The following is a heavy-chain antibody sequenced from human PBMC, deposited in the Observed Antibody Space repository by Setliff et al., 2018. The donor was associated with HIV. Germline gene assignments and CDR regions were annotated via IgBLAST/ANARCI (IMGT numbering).Heavy chain of an antibody. CDR1: GGSISSGDYY. J-gene: IGHJ4*02. D-gene: IGHD5-12*01. V-gene: IGHV4-39*01. CDR3: ARGRRLMAPHYFDN. CDR2: LYSTWST. Sequence: PSETLSLTCRVSGGSISSGDYYWSWIRQSPGKGLEWIASLYSTWSTYYNPSLKGRLTISAGPSKSQFSLRLTPVTAADTAVYYCARGRRLMAPHYFDNWGQGTLVTVSS.